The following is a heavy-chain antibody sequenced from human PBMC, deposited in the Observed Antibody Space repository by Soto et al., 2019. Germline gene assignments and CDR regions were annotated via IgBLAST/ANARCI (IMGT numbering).Heavy chain of an antibody. CDR3: ARQYKGYCSGGSCYGDAFDI. V-gene: IGHV5-51*01. CDR1: GYSFTSYW. CDR2: IYPGDSDT. D-gene: IGHD2-15*01. Sequence: GESLKISCKGSGYSFTSYWIGWVRQMPGKGLEWMGIIYPGDSDTRYSPSFQGQVTISADKSISTAYLQWNSLKASDTAMYYCARQYKGYCSGGSCYGDAFDIWGQGTMVTVSS. J-gene: IGHJ3*02.